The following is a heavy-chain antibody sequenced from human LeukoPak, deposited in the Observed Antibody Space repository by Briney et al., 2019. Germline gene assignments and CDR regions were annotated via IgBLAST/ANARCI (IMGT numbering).Heavy chain of an antibody. CDR3: AKDRVTIFGVGIFDY. Sequence: GGSLRLSCAASGLAFSSYAMSWVRHAPGKGLEWVSTISGSGGSTYYADSVKGRFTISRDNSKNTLYLQMNSLRAEDTAVYYCAKDRVTIFGVGIFDYWGQGTLVTVSS. D-gene: IGHD3-3*01. J-gene: IGHJ4*02. CDR2: ISGSGGST. V-gene: IGHV3-23*01. CDR1: GLAFSSYA.